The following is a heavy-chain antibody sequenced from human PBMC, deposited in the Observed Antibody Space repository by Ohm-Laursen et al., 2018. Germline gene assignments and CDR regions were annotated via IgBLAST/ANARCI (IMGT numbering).Heavy chain of an antibody. V-gene: IGHV3-33*06. CDR1: GFTFSSYG. CDR3: AKNQYDRLPYYFDF. CDR2: IWYDGSNK. J-gene: IGHJ4*02. D-gene: IGHD2-21*02. Sequence: SLRLSCSASGFTFSSYGMHWVRQAPGKGLGWVAVIWYDGSNKYYADSVKGRFTISRDNTKNTLYLQMNSLRAEDTAVYYCAKNQYDRLPYYFDFWGQGTLVTVSS.